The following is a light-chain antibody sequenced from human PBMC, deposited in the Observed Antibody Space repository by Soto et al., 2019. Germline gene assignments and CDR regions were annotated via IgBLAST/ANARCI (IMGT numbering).Light chain of an antibody. CDR1: SSNIGNNY. Sequence: QSVLTQPPSVSAAPGQKVTISCSGSSSNIGNNYVSWYQQLPGTAPKLLIYDNDKRPSGIPDRFSCSKSGTSATLGITGLQTGDEADYYCAAWDTSLGAVLFGGGTKLTVL. V-gene: IGLV1-51*01. J-gene: IGLJ2*01. CDR3: AAWDTSLGAVL. CDR2: DND.